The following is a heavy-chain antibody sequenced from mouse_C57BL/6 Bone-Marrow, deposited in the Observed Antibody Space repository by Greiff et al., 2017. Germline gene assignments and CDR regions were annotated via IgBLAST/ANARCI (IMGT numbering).Heavy chain of an antibody. CDR2: IDPSDSYT. CDR1: GYTFTSSW. V-gene: IGHV1-69*01. CDR3: ANLLAY. J-gene: IGHJ3*01. Sequence: QVQLQQPGAELVMPGASVKLSCKASGYTFTSSWMHWVKQRPGQGLEWIGEIDPSDSYTNYNQKFKGKSTLTVDKSSSTAYMQLSSLTSEDSAVYYCANLLAYWGQGTLVTVSA.